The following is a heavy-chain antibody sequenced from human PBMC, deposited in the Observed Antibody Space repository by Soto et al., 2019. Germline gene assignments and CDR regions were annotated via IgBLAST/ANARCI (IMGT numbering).Heavy chain of an antibody. V-gene: IGHV3-21*01. D-gene: IGHD3-9*01. J-gene: IGHJ4*02. CDR1: GFTSNRHM. CDR3: ASRDIYALVFDH. Sequence: EVELVESGGGLVKAGGSLRLSCVASGFTSNRHMMNWVRQAPGRGLEWVALAGSSFIQHADSVKGRFTSSRDDARISVFLQMTSLRDEDTAVYYCASRDIYALVFDHWGRGTLVTVSS. CDR2: LAGSSFI.